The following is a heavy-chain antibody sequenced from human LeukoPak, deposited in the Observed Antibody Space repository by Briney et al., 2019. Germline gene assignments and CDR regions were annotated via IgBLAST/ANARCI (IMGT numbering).Heavy chain of an antibody. CDR3: ARHGCSSTICHFDY. Sequence: SETLSLTCTVSGGSISSSSYYWGWIRQPPGKGLEWIGSIFYSGSTSYNPSLKRRLTVSLDTSKTQSSLKLTSVTPADTAVYYCARHGCSSTICHFDYWGPGTLPTPSS. CDR1: GGSISSSSYY. J-gene: IGHJ4*02. D-gene: IGHD2-2*01. V-gene: IGHV4-39*01. CDR2: IFYSGST.